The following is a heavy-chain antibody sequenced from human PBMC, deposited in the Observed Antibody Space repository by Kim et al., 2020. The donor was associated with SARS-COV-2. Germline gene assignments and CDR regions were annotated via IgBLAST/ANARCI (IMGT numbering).Heavy chain of an antibody. CDR2: INPVSGAT. CDR1: GYTFTGYY. J-gene: IGHJ5*02. CDR3: ARVGPAYTYPFDP. D-gene: IGHD4-4*01. V-gene: IGHV1-2*02. Sequence: ASVKVSCKASGYTFTGYYMHWVRQAPGQGLEWMGWINPVSGATKYAQKFQDRVTMTRDTSITTAYLELTRLTSDDTAMYYCARVGPAYTYPFDPW.